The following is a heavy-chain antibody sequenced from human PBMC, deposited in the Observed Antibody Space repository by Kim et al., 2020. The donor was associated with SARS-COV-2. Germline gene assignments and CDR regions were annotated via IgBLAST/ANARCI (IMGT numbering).Heavy chain of an antibody. CDR2: ISYDGSNK. CDR1: GFTFSSYG. Sequence: GGSLRLSCAASGFTFSSYGMHWVRQAPGKGLEWVAVISYDGSNKYYADSVKGRFTISRDNSKNTLYLQMNSLRAEDTAVYYCAKDTGADTHYIDYWGQGT. D-gene: IGHD4-4*01. CDR3: AKDTGADTHYIDY. V-gene: IGHV3-30*18. J-gene: IGHJ4*02.